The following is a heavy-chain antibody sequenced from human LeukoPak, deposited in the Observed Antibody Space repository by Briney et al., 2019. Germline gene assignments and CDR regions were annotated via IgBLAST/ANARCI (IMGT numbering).Heavy chain of an antibody. D-gene: IGHD1-1*01. V-gene: IGHV1-46*01. CDR3: ATLVRGGNDGYYYMDV. J-gene: IGHJ6*03. Sequence: ASVKVSCKASGYTFTSYYMHWVRQAPGQGLEWMGLINPSGGSTSYAQKFQGRVTMTRDTSTSTVYMELSSLRSEDTAVYYCATLVRGGNDGYYYMDVWGKGTTVTVSS. CDR1: GYTFTSYY. CDR2: INPSGGST.